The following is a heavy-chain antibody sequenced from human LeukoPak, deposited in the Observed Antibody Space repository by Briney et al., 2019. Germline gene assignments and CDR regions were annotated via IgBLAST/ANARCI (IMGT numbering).Heavy chain of an antibody. J-gene: IGHJ4*02. D-gene: IGHD3-10*01. Sequence: ASVKVSCKVSGYTLTELSMHWVRQAPGKGLEWTGGFDPEDGETIYAQKFQGRVTMTEDTSTDTAYMELSSLRSEDTAVYYCATWFGDYYYGSGSYGDYWGQGTLVTVSS. CDR1: GYTLTELS. V-gene: IGHV1-24*01. CDR3: ATWFGDYYYGSGSYGDY. CDR2: FDPEDGET.